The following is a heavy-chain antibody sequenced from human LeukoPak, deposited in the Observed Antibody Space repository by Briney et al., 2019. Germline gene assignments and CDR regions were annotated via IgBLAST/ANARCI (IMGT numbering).Heavy chain of an antibody. Sequence: GGSLRLFCAASGFTFRNYGIHWVRQAPGKGLEWVGRTRDRANSYTTEYAASVKGRFTISRDDSKNSLYLQMNSLKTEDTAVYYCARGLPGYCSRTSCYGAFDIWGQGTMVTVSS. CDR3: ARGLPGYCSRTSCYGAFDI. CDR1: GFTFRNYG. D-gene: IGHD2-2*01. V-gene: IGHV3-72*01. J-gene: IGHJ3*02. CDR2: TRDRANSYTT.